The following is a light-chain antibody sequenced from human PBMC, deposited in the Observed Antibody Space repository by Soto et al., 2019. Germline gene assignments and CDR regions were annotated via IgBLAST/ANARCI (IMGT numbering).Light chain of an antibody. CDR3: QVWDGSSDHVV. J-gene: IGLJ2*01. V-gene: IGLV3-21*02. CDR1: NIGNKG. CDR2: DDR. Sequence: SYELTQPPSVSVAPGQTARITCGGNNIGNKGVHWYQQKPGRAPVLVVYDDRVRPSGIPERLSGSNSGSTATLTISRVEAGDEADYYCQVWDGSSDHVVFGGGTQLTVL.